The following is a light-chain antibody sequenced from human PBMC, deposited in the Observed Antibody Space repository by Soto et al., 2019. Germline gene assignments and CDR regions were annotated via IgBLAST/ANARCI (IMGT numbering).Light chain of an antibody. CDR2: GNS. CDR3: QSYDSSLSFYV. Sequence: QTVVTQPPSVSGAPGQRVTISCTGSSSNIGAGYDVHWYQQLPGTAPKLLIYGNSNRPSGVPDRFSGSKSGTSASLAITGLQAEDEADYYCQSYDSSLSFYVFGTGTKPPS. J-gene: IGLJ1*01. CDR1: SSNIGAGYD. V-gene: IGLV1-40*01.